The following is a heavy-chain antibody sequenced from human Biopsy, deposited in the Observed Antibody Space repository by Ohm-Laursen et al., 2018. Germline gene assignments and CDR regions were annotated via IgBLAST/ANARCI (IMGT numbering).Heavy chain of an antibody. D-gene: IGHD1-1*01. Sequence: EASVKVSCKVSGYTLTELSMHWVRQAPGKGLEWMGSFAPENGKTVYAQNFQARVSMTEDTSTDTAYMELRSLRSEDTAVYYCAADINVWNVNYWGQGTQVTVSS. CDR1: GYTLTELS. V-gene: IGHV1-24*01. CDR2: FAPENGKT. CDR3: AADINVWNVNY. J-gene: IGHJ4*02.